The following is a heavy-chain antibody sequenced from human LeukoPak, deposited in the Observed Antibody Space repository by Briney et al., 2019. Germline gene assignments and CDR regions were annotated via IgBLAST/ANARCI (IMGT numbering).Heavy chain of an antibody. J-gene: IGHJ4*02. CDR1: GGSISSSSYY. V-gene: IGHV4-39*01. Sequence: PSETLSLTCTVSGGSISSSSYYWGWIRQPPGKGLEWIGTIYYSGSAYYNPSLKSRVTMSVDTSKSQFSLKLSSVTAADTAVYYCARQAWNYFDYWGQGTLVTVSS. CDR2: IYYSGSA. D-gene: IGHD1-1*01. CDR3: ARQAWNYFDY.